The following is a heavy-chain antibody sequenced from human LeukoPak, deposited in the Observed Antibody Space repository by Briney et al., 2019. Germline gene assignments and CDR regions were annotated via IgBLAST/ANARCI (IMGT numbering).Heavy chain of an antibody. Sequence: SETLSLTCAVSGYSISSGYYWGWIRQPPGKGLEWIGSIYHSGSTYYNPSLKSRVTISVDTSKNQFSLKLSSVTAADTAVYYCAREDIVVVHDAFDIWGLGTMVTVSS. J-gene: IGHJ3*02. CDR3: AREDIVVVHDAFDI. CDR1: GYSISSGYY. CDR2: IYHSGST. V-gene: IGHV4-38-2*02. D-gene: IGHD2-15*01.